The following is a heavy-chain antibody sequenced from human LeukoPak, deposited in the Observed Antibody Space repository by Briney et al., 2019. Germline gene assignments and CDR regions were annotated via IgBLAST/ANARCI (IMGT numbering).Heavy chain of an antibody. Sequence: GGSLRLSCGASGFIFSTHGMHWVRQAPGKGLEGVAVISYDGKTEYYADSVRGRFTISRDNSKNPVYLQVNSLRAEDTAVYYCAKVGRGYPTSWWYLDVWGRGTLVTVSS. CDR1: GFIFSTHG. D-gene: IGHD1-26*01. CDR2: ISYDGKTE. V-gene: IGHV3-30*18. CDR3: AKVGRGYPTSWWYLDV. J-gene: IGHJ2*01.